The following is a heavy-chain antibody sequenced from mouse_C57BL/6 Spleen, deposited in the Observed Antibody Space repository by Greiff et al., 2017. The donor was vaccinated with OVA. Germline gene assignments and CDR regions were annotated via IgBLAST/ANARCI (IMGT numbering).Heavy chain of an antibody. CDR1: GYTFTSYW. CDR3: ARRGTTVVGDY. CDR2: IDPSDSYT. D-gene: IGHD1-1*01. V-gene: IGHV1-50*01. Sequence: QVQLQQPGAELVKPGASVKLSCKASGYTFTSYWMQWVKQRPGQGLEWIGEIDPSDSYTNYNQKFKGKATLTVDTASSTAYMQLSSLTSEDSAVYYCARRGTTVVGDYWGQGTSVTVSS. J-gene: IGHJ4*01.